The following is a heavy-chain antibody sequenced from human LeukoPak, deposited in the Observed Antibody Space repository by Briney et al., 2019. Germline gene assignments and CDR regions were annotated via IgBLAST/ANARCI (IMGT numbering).Heavy chain of an antibody. CDR3: ARLMVRGVIITNWFDP. J-gene: IGHJ5*02. CDR1: GYTFTSYD. D-gene: IGHD3-10*01. CDR2: ISAYNGNT. V-gene: IGHV1-18*01. Sequence: ASVKVSCKTSGYTFTSYDISWVRQAPGQGLEWMGWISAYNGNTNYAQKLQGRVTMTTDTSTSTAYMELRSLRSDDTAVYYCARLMVRGVIITNWFDPWGQGTLVTVSS.